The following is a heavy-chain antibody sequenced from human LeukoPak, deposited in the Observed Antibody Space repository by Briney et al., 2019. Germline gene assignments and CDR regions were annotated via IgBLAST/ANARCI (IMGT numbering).Heavy chain of an antibody. Sequence: GASVKVSCKASGYTFSTYYVHWVRQAPGQGLEWMGLIIPRDGFTSYAQKFQGRVTMTRDMSTSTVYMELSSLRSEDTAVYYCARVVVASSSSWYFGITHYYYYYMDVWGKGTTVTVSS. CDR3: ARVVVASSSSWYFGITHYYYYYMDV. D-gene: IGHD6-13*01. V-gene: IGHV1-46*01. CDR1: GYTFSTYY. J-gene: IGHJ6*03. CDR2: IIPRDGFT.